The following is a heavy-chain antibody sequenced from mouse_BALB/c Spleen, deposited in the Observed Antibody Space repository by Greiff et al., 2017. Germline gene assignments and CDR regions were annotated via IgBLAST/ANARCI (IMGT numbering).Heavy chain of an antibody. J-gene: IGHJ4*01. CDR3: ARGEFITEMDY. V-gene: IGHV2-9*02. D-gene: IGHD1-1*01. CDR1: GFSLTSYG. Sequence: VKLMESGPGLVAPSQSLSITCTVSGFSLTSYGVHWVRQPPGKGLEWLGVIWAGGSTNYNSALMSRLSISKDNSKSQVFLKMNSLQTDDTAMYYCARGEFITEMDYWGQGTSVTVSS. CDR2: IWAGGST.